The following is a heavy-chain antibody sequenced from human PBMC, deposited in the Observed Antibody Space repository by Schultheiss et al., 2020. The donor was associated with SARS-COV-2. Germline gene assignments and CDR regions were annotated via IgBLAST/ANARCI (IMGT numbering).Heavy chain of an antibody. Sequence: GGSLRLSCAASGFTFRTYGIHWVRQAPGKGLEWVAVISYDGSNKYYADSVKGRFTISRDNSKNTLYLQMNSLRAEDTAVYYCAKGRAGYNSPFDIWGQGTMVTVSS. J-gene: IGHJ3*02. CDR1: GFTFRTYG. D-gene: IGHD6-13*01. CDR3: AKGRAGYNSPFDI. V-gene: IGHV3-30*18. CDR2: ISYDGSNK.